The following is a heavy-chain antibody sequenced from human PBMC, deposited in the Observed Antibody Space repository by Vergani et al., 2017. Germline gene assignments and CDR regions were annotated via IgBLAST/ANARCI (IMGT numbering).Heavy chain of an antibody. CDR2: INPSGGST. V-gene: IGHV1-46*01. J-gene: IGHJ6*03. CDR1: GYTFTSYY. CDR3: ARDFTMDV. Sequence: QVQLVQSGAEVKKPGASVKVSCKASGYTFTSYYMHWVRQAPGQGLEWMGIINPSGGSTNYAQKFQGRVTMTRDTSISTAYMELSRLRSDDTAVYYCARDFTMDVWGKGTTVTAS.